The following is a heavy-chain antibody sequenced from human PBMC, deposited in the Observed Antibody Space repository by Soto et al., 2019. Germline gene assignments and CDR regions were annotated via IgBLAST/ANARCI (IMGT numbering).Heavy chain of an antibody. J-gene: IGHJ4*02. Sequence: SLRLSSAASGFVVTGSFMRWTPQAPGKGLEWVSYISTSGSTINYADSVKGRFTISRDNAKNSLYLQMNSLRAEDTAVYYCARVSPPPDYWGQGT. CDR1: GFVVTGSF. CDR2: ISTSGSTI. V-gene: IGHV3-11*01. CDR3: ARVSPPPDY.